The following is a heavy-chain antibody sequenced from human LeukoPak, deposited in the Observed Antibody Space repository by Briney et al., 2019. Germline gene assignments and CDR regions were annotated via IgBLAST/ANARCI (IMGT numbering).Heavy chain of an antibody. D-gene: IGHD6-13*01. Sequence: GGSLRLSCAASGFTFSSYRMNWVRQAPGEGLEWVSSISSSSSYIYYADSVKGRFTISRDNAKNSLYLQMNSLRAEDTAVYYCARDGSYSSSWYFDYWGQGTLVTVSS. CDR2: ISSSSSYI. J-gene: IGHJ4*02. V-gene: IGHV3-21*01. CDR3: ARDGSYSSSWYFDY. CDR1: GFTFSSYR.